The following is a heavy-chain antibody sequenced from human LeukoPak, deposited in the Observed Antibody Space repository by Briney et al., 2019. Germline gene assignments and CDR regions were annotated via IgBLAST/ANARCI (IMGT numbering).Heavy chain of an antibody. Sequence: GGSLRLSCVASGFTFSSYAIHWVRQAPGKGLEYVSAIRSNGGRTYYANSVKGRFTISRDNSKNSLYLQMNSLGTEDTALYYCAKDSSGYYYVFQHWGQGTLVTVSS. CDR2: IRSNGGRT. CDR1: GFTFSSYA. J-gene: IGHJ1*01. V-gene: IGHV3-64*01. D-gene: IGHD3-22*01. CDR3: AKDSSGYYYVFQH.